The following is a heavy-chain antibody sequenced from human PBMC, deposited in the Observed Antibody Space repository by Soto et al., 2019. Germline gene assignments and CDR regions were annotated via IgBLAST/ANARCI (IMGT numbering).Heavy chain of an antibody. J-gene: IGHJ4*01. D-gene: IGHD5-12*01. CDR3: ARDGKRGYDCDY. CDR2: IAWSGTI. V-gene: IGHV3-48*02. CDR1: GFTFSDYS. Sequence: EVQLVESGGGLVQPGGSLRLSCAASGFTFSDYSMNWVRQAPGKGLEWVSHIAWSGTIYYADSVKGRFTISRDNGKNSLYLQMDSLRDEDTAVYYCARDGKRGYDCDYWGHGTLVTVSS.